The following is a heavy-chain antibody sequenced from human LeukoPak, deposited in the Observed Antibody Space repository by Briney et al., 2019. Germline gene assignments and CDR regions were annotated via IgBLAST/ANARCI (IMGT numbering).Heavy chain of an antibody. CDR3: ARDRPHYYDSSGTHMDI. CDR2: IYYSGST. D-gene: IGHD3-22*01. Sequence: PSETLSLTCTVSGGSISSYYWSWIRQPPGKGLEWVGYIYYSGSTNYNPSLKSRVTISVDTSKNQFSLKLSSVTAADTAVYYCARDRPHYYDSSGTHMDIWGKGTTVTVSS. J-gene: IGHJ6*03. V-gene: IGHV4-59*12. CDR1: GGSISSYY.